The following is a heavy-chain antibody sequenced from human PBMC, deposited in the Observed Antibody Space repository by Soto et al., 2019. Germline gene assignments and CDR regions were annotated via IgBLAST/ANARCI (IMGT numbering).Heavy chain of an antibody. CDR2: SKNKANSYTT. CDR1: GFIFSDHY. CDR3: TSAVSATRASGLDV. V-gene: IGHV3-72*01. J-gene: IGHJ6*02. Sequence: EVQLVASGGGLVQPGGSLRLSCAASGFIFSDHYMDWVRQAPGKGLEWLGRSKNKANSYTTDDAASVKGRFTVSRDDSKNSLYLQMNRLKTEDTAVYYCTSAVSATRASGLDVWGQGTTVTVSS. D-gene: IGHD2-15*01.